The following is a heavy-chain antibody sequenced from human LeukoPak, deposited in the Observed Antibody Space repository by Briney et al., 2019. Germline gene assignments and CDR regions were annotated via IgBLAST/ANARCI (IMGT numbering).Heavy chain of an antibody. CDR2: ISYDGSNK. D-gene: IGHD4-17*01. J-gene: IGHJ6*02. V-gene: IGHV3-30*04. Sequence: PGGSLRLSCAASGFTFSSYAMHWVRQAPGKGLEWVAVISYDGSNKYYADSVKGRFTISRDNSKNTLYLQMNSLRAEDTAVYCCARDRSPGDYYYGMDVWGQGTTVTVSS. CDR3: ARDRSPGDYYYGMDV. CDR1: GFTFSSYA.